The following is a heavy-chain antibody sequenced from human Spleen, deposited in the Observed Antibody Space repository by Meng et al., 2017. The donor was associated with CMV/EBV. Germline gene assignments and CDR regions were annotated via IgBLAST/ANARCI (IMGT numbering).Heavy chain of an antibody. CDR2: IYYSGST. Sequence: SETLSLTCTVSGGSVSSGSYYWSWIRQPPGKGLEWIRYIYYSGSTNYNPSLKSRVTISVDTSKNQFSLKLSSVTAADTAVYYCARGTIAVAGHYFDYWGQGTLVTVSS. CDR1: GGSVSSGSYY. J-gene: IGHJ4*02. V-gene: IGHV4-61*01. CDR3: ARGTIAVAGHYFDY. D-gene: IGHD6-19*01.